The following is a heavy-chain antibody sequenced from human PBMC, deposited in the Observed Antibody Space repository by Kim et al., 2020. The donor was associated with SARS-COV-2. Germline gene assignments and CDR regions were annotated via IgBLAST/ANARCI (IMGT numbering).Heavy chain of an antibody. V-gene: IGHV3-20*03. CDR3: ARRDAFGWFDC. Sequence: TRYADSVKGRFTISRDNAKNSLDLQMDSLIADDTALYYCARRDAFGWFDCWGQGTLVTVSS. D-gene: IGHD3-10*01. J-gene: IGHJ5*01. CDR2: T.